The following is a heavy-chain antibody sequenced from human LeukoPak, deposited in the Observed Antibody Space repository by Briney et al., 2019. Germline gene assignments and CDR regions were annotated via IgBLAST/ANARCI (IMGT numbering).Heavy chain of an antibody. Sequence: SETLSLTCTVSGGSISSSSYYLGWIRQPPGKGLEWIVSIYYSGNTYYSPSLKSRVTISVDTSKNQFSLKLNSVTAADTAVYYCARQRSSSGDIDFWGQGTLVTVSS. J-gene: IGHJ4*02. V-gene: IGHV4-39*01. D-gene: IGHD6-25*01. CDR1: GGSISSSSYY. CDR3: ARQRSSSGDIDF. CDR2: IYYSGNT.